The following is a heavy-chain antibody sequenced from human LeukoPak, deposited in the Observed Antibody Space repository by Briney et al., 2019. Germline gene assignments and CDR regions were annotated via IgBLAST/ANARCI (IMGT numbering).Heavy chain of an antibody. V-gene: IGHV3-11*01. J-gene: IGHJ3*02. CDR1: GFTFSDYY. CDR3: ARGQARGRLAVADTKKAFDI. Sequence: PGGSLRLSCAASGFTFSDYYMSWIRQAPGKGLEWVSYISSSGSTIYYADSVKGRFTISRDNAKNSLYLQMNSLRAEDTAVYYCARGQARGRLAVADTKKAFDIWGQGTMVTVSS. CDR2: ISSSGSTI. D-gene: IGHD6-19*01.